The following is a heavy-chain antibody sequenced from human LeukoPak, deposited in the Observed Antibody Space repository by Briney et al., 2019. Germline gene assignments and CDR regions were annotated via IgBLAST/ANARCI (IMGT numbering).Heavy chain of an antibody. CDR1: GGSISSPYW. CDR3: VREGSDYVRFFDY. J-gene: IGHJ4*02. D-gene: IGHD4-17*01. Sequence: SGTLSLTCAVSGGSISSPYWWSWVRPPPGEGLEWIGEIYHSGSTNYNPSLKSRVTVSVDKFKNEFSLNLTSVTAADTAMYYCVREGSDYVRFFDYWGQGTLVTVSS. CDR2: IYHSGST. V-gene: IGHV4-4*02.